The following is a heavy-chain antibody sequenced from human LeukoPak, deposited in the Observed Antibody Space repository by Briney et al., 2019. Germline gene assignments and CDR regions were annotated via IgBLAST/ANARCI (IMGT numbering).Heavy chain of an antibody. Sequence: SETLSLTCAVYGGSFSDYYWSWIRQPPGKGLEWIGEINHSGSTNYNPSLKSRVTISVDTSKNQFSLKLSSVTAADTAVYYCARTSYSSSIDSWGQGTLVTVSS. CDR2: INHSGST. J-gene: IGHJ4*02. CDR1: GGSFSDYY. V-gene: IGHV4-34*01. D-gene: IGHD6-13*01. CDR3: ARTSYSSSIDS.